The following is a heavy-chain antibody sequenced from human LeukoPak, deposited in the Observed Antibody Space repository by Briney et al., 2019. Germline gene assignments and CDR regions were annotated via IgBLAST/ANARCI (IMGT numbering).Heavy chain of an antibody. CDR2: IRYDGSNK. CDR1: GFTFSSYG. V-gene: IGHV3-30*02. J-gene: IGHJ6*02. Sequence: GGSLRLSCAASGFTFSSYGMHWFRQSPGKGLEWVAFIRYDGSNKYYADSVKGRFTISRDNSKNTLYLQMNSLRAEDTDVYYCAKDVGFYYYYGMDVWGQGTTVTVSS. CDR3: AKDVGFYYYYGMDV. D-gene: IGHD3-10*01.